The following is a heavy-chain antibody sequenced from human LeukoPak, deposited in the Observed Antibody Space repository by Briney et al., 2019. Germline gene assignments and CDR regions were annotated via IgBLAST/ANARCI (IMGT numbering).Heavy chain of an antibody. D-gene: IGHD4-17*01. CDR3: ARGNGDYGFNY. CDR1: GGSISSYY. Sequence: SETLSLTCTVSGGSISSYYWSWIRQPPGKGLEWIGEINHSGSTNYNPSLKSRVTISVDTSKNQFSLKLSSVTAADTAVYYCARGNGDYGFNYWGQGTLVTVSS. V-gene: IGHV4-34*01. J-gene: IGHJ4*02. CDR2: INHSGST.